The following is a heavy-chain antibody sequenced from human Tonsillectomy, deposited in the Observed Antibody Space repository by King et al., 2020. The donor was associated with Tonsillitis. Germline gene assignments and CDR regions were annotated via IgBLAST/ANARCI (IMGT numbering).Heavy chain of an antibody. CDR2: ISASSSFI. J-gene: IGHJ4*02. V-gene: IGHV3-21*01. CDR3: ARYSGGYPPDYYFDY. D-gene: IGHD1-26*01. Sequence: VQLVESGGGLVKPGGSLRLSCAASGFALSTYSMNWVRQAPGKGLEWVSSISASSSFIYYADSLKGRFTISRDNAKNSLHLQMNSLRAEDTAVYYCARYSGGYPPDYYFDYWGQGTLVTVSA. CDR1: GFALSTYS.